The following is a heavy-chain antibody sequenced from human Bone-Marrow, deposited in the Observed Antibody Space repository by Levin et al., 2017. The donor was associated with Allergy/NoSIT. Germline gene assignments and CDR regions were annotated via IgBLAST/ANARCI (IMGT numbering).Heavy chain of an antibody. CDR3: TLDYYDSSAYYWVDF. CDR2: IRSTPNKYAT. V-gene: IGHV3-73*01. Sequence: PGGSLRLSCAASGFTFSGSGVHWVRQASGKGPEWVGRIRSTPNKYATAYAASVTGRFTISRDDSKNTAFLHMISLKTEDSAVYYCTLDYYDSSAYYWVDFWGQGTLVTVSS. D-gene: IGHD3-22*01. J-gene: IGHJ4*02. CDR1: GFTFSGSG.